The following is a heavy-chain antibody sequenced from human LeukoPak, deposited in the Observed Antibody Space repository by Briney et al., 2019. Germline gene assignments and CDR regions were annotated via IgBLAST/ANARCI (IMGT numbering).Heavy chain of an antibody. CDR2: INPNSGGT. V-gene: IGHV1-2*02. D-gene: IGHD3-22*01. CDR3: ARGSHYYDSSGRFGY. CDR1: GYTFTGYY. Sequence: ASVKVSCKASGYTFTGYYMHWVRQAPGQGLEWMGWINPNSGGTNYAQKFQGRVTMTRDTSISTAYMELSRLRSDDTAVYYCARGSHYYDSSGRFGYWGQGTLVTVSS. J-gene: IGHJ4*02.